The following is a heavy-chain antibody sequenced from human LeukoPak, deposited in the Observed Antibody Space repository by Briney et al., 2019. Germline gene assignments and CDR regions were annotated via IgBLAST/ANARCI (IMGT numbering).Heavy chain of an antibody. CDR1: GYTFTSYY. V-gene: IGHV1-46*01. CDR2: INPSGGST. CDR3: ASLGAVGVEQFDY. Sequence: ASVKVSCKASGYTFTSYYMHWVRQAPGQGLEWMGIINPSGGSTSYAQKFQGRVTMTRDMSTSTVYMELSSLRSEDTAVYYCASLGAVGVEQFDYWGQGTLVTVSS. D-gene: IGHD1/OR15-1a*01. J-gene: IGHJ4*02.